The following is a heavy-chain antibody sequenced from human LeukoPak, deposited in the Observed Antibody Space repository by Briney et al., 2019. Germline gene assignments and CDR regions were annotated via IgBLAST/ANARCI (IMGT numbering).Heavy chain of an antibody. CDR2: MNPNSGNT. V-gene: IGHV1-8*03. D-gene: IGHD1-14*01. Sequence: GASVKVSCKASGYTFTSYDINWVRQATGQGLEWMGWMNPNSGNTGYAQKFQGRVTITRNTSISTAYMELSSLRSEDTAVYYCARGSASLTGSGPIDYWGRGTLVTVSS. J-gene: IGHJ4*02. CDR1: GYTFTSYD. CDR3: ARGSASLTGSGPIDY.